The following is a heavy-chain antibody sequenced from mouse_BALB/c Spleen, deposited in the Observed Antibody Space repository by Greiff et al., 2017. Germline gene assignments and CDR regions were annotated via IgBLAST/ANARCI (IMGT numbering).Heavy chain of an antibody. Sequence: EVQRVESGGGLVKPGGSLKLSCAASGFTFSSYAMSWVRQSPEKRLEWVAEISSGGSYTYYPDTVTGRFTISRDNAKNTLYLEMSSLRSEDTAMYYCARGDYGNYLYAMDYWGQGTSVTVSS. J-gene: IGHJ4*01. CDR1: GFTFSSYA. CDR3: ARGDYGNYLYAMDY. D-gene: IGHD2-1*01. V-gene: IGHV5-9-4*01. CDR2: ISSGGSYT.